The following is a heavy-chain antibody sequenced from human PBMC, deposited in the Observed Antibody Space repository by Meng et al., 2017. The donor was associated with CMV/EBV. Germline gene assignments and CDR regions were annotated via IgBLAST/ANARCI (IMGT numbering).Heavy chain of an antibody. J-gene: IGHJ4*02. CDR1: GGSISSSSYY. V-gene: IGHV4-39*01. Sequence: EPLKISCTVSGGSISSSSYYWGWIRQPPGKGLEWIGSIYYSGSTYYNPSLKSRVTISVDTSKNQFSLKLSSVTAADTAVYYCARLARRKFSSIAARDTDYWGQGTLVTVSS. D-gene: IGHD6-6*01. CDR2: IYYSGST. CDR3: ARLARRKFSSIAARDTDY.